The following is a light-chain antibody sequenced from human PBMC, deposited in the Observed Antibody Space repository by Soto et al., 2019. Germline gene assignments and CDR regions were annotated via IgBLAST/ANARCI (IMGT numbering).Light chain of an antibody. Sequence: QSVLTQPASVSGSPGQSITISCTGTSSDVGNYDLVSWYQQLPGKAPKFILYEGSKRPSGVSNRFSGSKSGNTASLTISGLQAEYEADYYCCSYAGSSTYVFGTGTKVTVL. J-gene: IGLJ1*01. CDR3: CSYAGSSTYV. V-gene: IGLV2-23*01. CDR1: SSDVGNYDL. CDR2: EGS.